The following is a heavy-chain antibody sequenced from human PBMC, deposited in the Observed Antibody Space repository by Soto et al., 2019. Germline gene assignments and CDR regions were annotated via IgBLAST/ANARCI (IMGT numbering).Heavy chain of an antibody. V-gene: IGHV1-18*01. CDR1: GYSFSDFG. Sequence: GASVKVSCKASGYSFSDFGITWVRQAPGQGLEWMGWISVDNGKTNYGPNYQGRVTMTTDTATSTAYKEMKSLRFDDTAVYFCARVRGFALWYYYDSSGSADAFDIWGQGTMVTVSS. CDR3: ARVRGFALWYYYDSSGSADAFDI. J-gene: IGHJ3*02. D-gene: IGHD3-22*01. CDR2: ISVDNGKT.